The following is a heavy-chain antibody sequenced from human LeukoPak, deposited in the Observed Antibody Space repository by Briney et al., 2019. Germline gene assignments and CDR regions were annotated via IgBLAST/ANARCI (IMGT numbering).Heavy chain of an antibody. V-gene: IGHV4-34*01. D-gene: IGHD5-18*01. CDR1: GGSFSGYY. CDR2: INHSGST. CDR3: ARGGYSYGYYYYYYMDV. J-gene: IGHJ6*03. Sequence: PSETLSFTCAVYGGSFSGYYWSWIRQPPGKGLEWIGEINHSGSTNYNPSLKSRVTISVDTSKNQFSLKLSSVTAADTAVYYCARGGYSYGYYYYYYMDVWGKGTTVTVSS.